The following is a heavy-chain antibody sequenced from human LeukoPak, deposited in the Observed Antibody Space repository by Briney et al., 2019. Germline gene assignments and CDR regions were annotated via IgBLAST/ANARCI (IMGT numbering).Heavy chain of an antibody. D-gene: IGHD3-3*01. CDR3: ARDRDYYDFWSGNDAFDI. J-gene: IGHJ3*02. CDR1: GGSISSYY. Sequence: PSETLSLTCTVSGGSISSYYWSWIRQPAGKGLEWIGRIYTSGSTNYNPSLKSRVTMSVDTSKNQFSLKLSSVTAADTAVYYCARDRDYYDFWSGNDAFDIWGQGTMVTVSS. CDR2: IYTSGST. V-gene: IGHV4-4*07.